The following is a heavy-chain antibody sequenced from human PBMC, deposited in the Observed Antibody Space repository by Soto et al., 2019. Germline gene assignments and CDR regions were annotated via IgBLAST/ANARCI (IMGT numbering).Heavy chain of an antibody. CDR3: ARGLWSFDY. D-gene: IGHD5-18*01. CDR2: IWLDGSNR. J-gene: IGHJ4*02. V-gene: IGHV3-33*01. CDR1: GFTFSSYG. Sequence: QVQLVESGGGVVQPGRSLRLSCAASGFTFSSYGMHWVRQAPGKGLEWVAVIWLDGSNRYYADSVKGRFTISRDNSKNTLYLQMNSLRAEDTAVYYCARGLWSFDYWGQGNLVTVSS.